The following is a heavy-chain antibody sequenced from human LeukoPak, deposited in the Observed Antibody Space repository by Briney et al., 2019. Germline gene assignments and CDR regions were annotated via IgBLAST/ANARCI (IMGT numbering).Heavy chain of an antibody. CDR1: GFTFSSYA. CDR2: ISGSGGSS. V-gene: IGHV3-23*01. D-gene: IGHD5-18*01. CDR3: AKDLGTAMVPFDY. J-gene: IGHJ4*02. Sequence: PGGSLRLSCAASGFTFSSYAMSWVRQAPGKGLEWVSAISGSGGSSYYADSVKGRFTISRDNSENTLYLQMNSLRAEDTAVYYCAKDLGTAMVPFDYWGQGTLVTVSS.